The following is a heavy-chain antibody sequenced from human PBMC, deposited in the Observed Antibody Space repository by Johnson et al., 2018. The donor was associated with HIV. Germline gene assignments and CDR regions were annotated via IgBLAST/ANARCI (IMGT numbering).Heavy chain of an antibody. D-gene: IGHD3-10*01. CDR2: IYWNGVRT. J-gene: IGHJ3*02. CDR3: ARHRAAVLWFREGDTFDI. CDR1: GFTFSTYA. Sequence: VQLVESGGGLVQPGGSLRLSCAASGFTFSTYAMTWVRQAPGKGLEWVSGIYWNGVRTGYGDSVKGRFTISRDNAKNSLYLQMNSLRAEDTAVYYCARHRAAVLWFREGDTFDIWGQGTMVTVSS. V-gene: IGHV3-20*04.